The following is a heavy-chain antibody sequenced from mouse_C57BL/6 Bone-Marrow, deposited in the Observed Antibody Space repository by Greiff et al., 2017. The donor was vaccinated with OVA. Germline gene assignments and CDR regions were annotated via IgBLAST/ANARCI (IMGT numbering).Heavy chain of an antibody. Sequence: VQLQQSGAELARPGASVKLSCKASGYTFTSYGISWVKQRTGQGLEWIGEIYPRSGNTYYNEKFKGKATLTADKSSSTAYMELRSLTSEDSAVYFCARHGVIYYYGSSYWYFDVWGTGTTVTVSS. CDR1: GYTFTSYG. V-gene: IGHV1-81*01. D-gene: IGHD1-1*01. CDR3: ARHGVIYYYGSSYWYFDV. CDR2: IYPRSGNT. J-gene: IGHJ1*03.